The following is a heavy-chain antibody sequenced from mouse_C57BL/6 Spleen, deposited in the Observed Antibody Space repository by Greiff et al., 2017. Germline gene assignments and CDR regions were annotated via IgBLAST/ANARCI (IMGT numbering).Heavy chain of an antibody. V-gene: IGHV1-62-2*01. CDR2: FYPGSGSI. J-gene: IGHJ4*01. CDR1: GYTFTEYT. D-gene: IGHD1-1*01. CDR3: ARHEDGLDGSSYDYAMDY. Sequence: VQLQQSGAELVKPGASVKLSCKASGYTFTEYTIHWVKQRSGQGLEWIGWFYPGSGSIKYNEKFKDKATLTADKFSSTVYMELSRLTSEDSAVYFCARHEDGLDGSSYDYAMDYWGQGTSVTVSS.